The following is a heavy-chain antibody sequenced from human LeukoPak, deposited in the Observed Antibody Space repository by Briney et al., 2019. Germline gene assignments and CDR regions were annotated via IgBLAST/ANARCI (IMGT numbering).Heavy chain of an antibody. Sequence: PSETLPLTCTVSGGSISSDYWSWIRQSPEKGLEWIGYIYYSGKTNYNPSLKSRVTISVDTSKSQFSLKLSSVTAADTAVYYCARGAGWYPHWGQGVLVTVSS. CDR1: GGSISSDY. CDR3: ARGAGWYPH. V-gene: IGHV4-59*08. D-gene: IGHD6-19*01. J-gene: IGHJ4*02. CDR2: IYYSGKT.